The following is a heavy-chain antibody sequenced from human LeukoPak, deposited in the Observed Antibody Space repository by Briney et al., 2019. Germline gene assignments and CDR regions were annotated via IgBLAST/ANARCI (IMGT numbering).Heavy chain of an antibody. D-gene: IGHD1-26*01. V-gene: IGHV5-51*01. CDR2: IYPGDSDT. J-gene: IGHJ4*02. Sequence: AGGSLRLSCAASGFTVSSNYMSWVRQAPGKGLEWMGIIYPGDSDTRYSPSFQGQVTISADKSISTAYLQWSSLKASDTAMYYCARLVGAADYWGQGTLVTVSS. CDR3: ARLVGAADY. CDR1: GFTVSSNY.